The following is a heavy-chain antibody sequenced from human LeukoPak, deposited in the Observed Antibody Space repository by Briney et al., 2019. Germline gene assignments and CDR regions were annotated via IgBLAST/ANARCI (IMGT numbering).Heavy chain of an antibody. V-gene: IGHV5-51*01. CDR1: GYSFTSYW. CDR2: IYPGDSDT. D-gene: IGHD2-2*02. Sequence: KHGESLKISCKGSGYSFTSYWIGWVRQMPGKGLEWMGIIYPGDSDTRYSPSFQGQVTISADKSISTAYLQWSSLKASDTAMYYRASFLGYCSSTSCYNRYFDYWGQGTLVTVSS. CDR3: ASFLGYCSSTSCYNRYFDY. J-gene: IGHJ4*02.